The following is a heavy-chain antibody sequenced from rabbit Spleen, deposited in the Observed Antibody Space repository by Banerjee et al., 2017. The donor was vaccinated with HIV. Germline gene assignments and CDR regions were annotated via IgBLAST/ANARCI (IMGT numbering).Heavy chain of an antibody. V-gene: IGHV1S45*01. J-gene: IGHJ4*01. CDR2: INTYTGKA. CDR3: ARDLASVVGWNFNL. Sequence: QEQLVESGGGLVQPEGSLTLTCTASAFSFSSSSYMCWVRQAPGKGPQWIACINTYTGKAVYATWANGRFTISRTSSTTVTLQMTSLTAADTATYFCARDLASVVGWNFNLWGPGTLVTVS. CDR1: AFSFSSSSY. D-gene: IGHD3-1*01.